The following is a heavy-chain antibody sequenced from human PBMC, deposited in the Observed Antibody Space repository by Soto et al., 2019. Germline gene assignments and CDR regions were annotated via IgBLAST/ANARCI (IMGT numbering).Heavy chain of an antibody. D-gene: IGHD5-18*01. Sequence: ASVKVSCKASGYTFTGYYMHWVRQAPGQGLEWMGWINPNSGGTNYAQKFQGWVTMTRDTSISTAYMELSRLRSDDTAEYYCARAYVDTAMVTYDAFDIWGQGTMVTVSS. CDR3: ARAYVDTAMVTYDAFDI. J-gene: IGHJ3*02. CDR2: INPNSGGT. V-gene: IGHV1-2*04. CDR1: GYTFTGYY.